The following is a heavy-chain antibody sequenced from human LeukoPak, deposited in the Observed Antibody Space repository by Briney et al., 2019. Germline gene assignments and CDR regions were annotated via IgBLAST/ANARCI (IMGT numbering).Heavy chain of an antibody. D-gene: IGHD5-12*01. J-gene: IGHJ4*02. V-gene: IGHV3-23*01. Sequence: GGSLRLSCAASGFTFSSYAMSCVRQAPGKGLEWVSAISGSGGSTYYADSVKGRFTISRDNSKNTLYLQMNSLRAEDTAVYYCATQTWMRKFDYWGQGTLVTVSS. CDR3: ATQTWMRKFDY. CDR1: GFTFSSYA. CDR2: ISGSGGST.